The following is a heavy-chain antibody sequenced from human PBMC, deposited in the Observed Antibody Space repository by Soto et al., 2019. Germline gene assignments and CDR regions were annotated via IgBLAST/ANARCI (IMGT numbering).Heavy chain of an antibody. CDR2: TRNKANSYTT. Sequence: EVQLLESGGGLVQPGGSLRLSCAASGFTFSSYAMSWVRQAPGKGLEWVGRTRNKANSYTTEYAASVKGRFTISRDDSKNSLYLQMNSLKTEDTAMYYCARELMTTVTYFDYWGQGTLVTVSS. CDR3: ARELMTTVTYFDY. CDR1: GFTFSSYA. V-gene: IGHV3-72*01. D-gene: IGHD4-17*01. J-gene: IGHJ4*02.